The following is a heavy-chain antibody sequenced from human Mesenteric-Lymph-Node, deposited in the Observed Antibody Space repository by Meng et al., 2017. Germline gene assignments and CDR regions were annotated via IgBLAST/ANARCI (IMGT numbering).Heavy chain of an antibody. CDR1: GYTFTSYD. D-gene: IGHD6-19*01. J-gene: IGHJ5*02. CDR3: ARGARASGWYYVTYNWFDP. Sequence: ASVKVSCKASGYTFTSYDINWVRQATGQGLEWMGWMNPNSGNTGYAQKFQGRVTITRNTSISTAYMELSSPRSEDTAVYYCARGARASGWYYVTYNWFDPWGQGTLVTVSS. V-gene: IGHV1-8*03. CDR2: MNPNSGNT.